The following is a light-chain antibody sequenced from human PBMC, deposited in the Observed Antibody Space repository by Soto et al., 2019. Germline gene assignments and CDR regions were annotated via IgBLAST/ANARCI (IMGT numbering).Light chain of an antibody. J-gene: IGLJ3*02. CDR1: SSDVGGYNY. CDR2: EVT. V-gene: IGLV2-8*01. CDR3: NSYAGNNKGV. Sequence: QSALTQPPSASGSPGQSVTISCTGTSSDVGGYNYVSWYQHHPGKAPKLIIYEVTKRPSGVPDRFSGSKSGNTASLTVSGLQAEDEADYYCNSYAGNNKGVFGGGTKLTV.